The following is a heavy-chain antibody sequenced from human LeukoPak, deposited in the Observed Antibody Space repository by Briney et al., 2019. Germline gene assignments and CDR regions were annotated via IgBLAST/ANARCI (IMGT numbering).Heavy chain of an antibody. J-gene: IGHJ4*02. CDR3: ATSYYYDSSDYCRIDY. CDR1: GYTLTGLS. V-gene: IGHV1-24*01. CDR2: FDPEDGET. D-gene: IGHD3-22*01. Sequence: ASVKVSCKVSGYTLTGLSMNWVRQAPGKGLEWMGGFDPEDGETIYAQKFQGRVTMTEDTSTDTAYMELSSLRSEDTAVYYCATSYYYDSSDYCRIDYWGQGTLVTVSS.